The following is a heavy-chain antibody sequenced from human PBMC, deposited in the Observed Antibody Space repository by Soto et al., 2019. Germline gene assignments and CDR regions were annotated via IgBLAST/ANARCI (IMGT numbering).Heavy chain of an antibody. CDR3: AAPVPAPNHHDYYDMDV. D-gene: IGHD2-2*01. J-gene: IGHJ6*02. V-gene: IGHV3-23*01. Sequence: EVQLLESGGGLVQPGGSLRLSCVASGFTFSYYTMSWVRQAPGKGLEWVSGISTSGDTIYYADSVKGRFTISRDNFKNTLYLQMNSLRADDTAVYYCAAPVPAPNHHDYYDMDVWGQGTTVTVSS. CDR2: ISTSGDTI. CDR1: GFTFSYYT.